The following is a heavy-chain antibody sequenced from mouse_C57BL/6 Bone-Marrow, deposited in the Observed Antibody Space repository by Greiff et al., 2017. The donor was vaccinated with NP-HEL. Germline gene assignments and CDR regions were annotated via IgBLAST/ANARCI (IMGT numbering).Heavy chain of an antibody. D-gene: IGHD1-1*01. Sequence: EVKLVESGGGLVQPGGSLSLSCAASGFTFTDYYMSWVRQPPGKALEWLGFIRNKANGYTTEYSASVKGRFTISRDNSQSILYLQMNALRAEDSATYYWASSLLLRPYFDVWGTGTTVTVSS. CDR3: ASSLLLRPYFDV. CDR1: GFTFTDYY. CDR2: IRNKANGYTT. V-gene: IGHV7-3*01. J-gene: IGHJ1*03.